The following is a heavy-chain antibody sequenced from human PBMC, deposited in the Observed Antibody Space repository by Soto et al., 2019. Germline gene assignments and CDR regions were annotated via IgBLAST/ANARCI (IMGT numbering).Heavy chain of an antibody. CDR3: AKKAGDCSGGSCYIFDY. CDR1: GFTFSRNA. V-gene: IGHV3-30*18. Sequence: PGGSLRLSCAASGFTFSRNAMHGVRQSPGKGLEWVAVISYDGSNKYYADSVKGRFTISRDNSKNTLYLQMNSLRAEDTAVYYCAKKAGDCSGGSCYIFDYWGQGTLVTVSS. D-gene: IGHD2-15*01. J-gene: IGHJ4*02. CDR2: ISYDGSNK.